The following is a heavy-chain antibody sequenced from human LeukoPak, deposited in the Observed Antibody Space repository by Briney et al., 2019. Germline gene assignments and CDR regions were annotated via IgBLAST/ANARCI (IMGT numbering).Heavy chain of an antibody. D-gene: IGHD3-10*01. CDR3: ARDGSGRYYFDY. CDR2: IYTSGST. V-gene: IGHV4-4*07. CDR1: GGSISSYY. J-gene: IGHJ4*02. Sequence: SETLSLTCTISGGSISSYYWSWIRQPAGKGLEWIGRIYTSGSTNYNPSLQSRVTMSVVTSKNHFSLRLSSVTAADTAVYYCARDGSGRYYFDYWGQGTLVTVSS.